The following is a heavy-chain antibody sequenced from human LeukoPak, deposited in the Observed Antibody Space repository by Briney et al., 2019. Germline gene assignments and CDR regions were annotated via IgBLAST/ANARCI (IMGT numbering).Heavy chain of an antibody. CDR2: ISSGSSTR. Sequence: GGSLRLSCAASGFTLSSYSMIWVRQAPGKGLEWVSYISSGSSTRCYGDSVKGRFTISRDNAKNSLYLQMNSLRDEDTAVYYCARGDDDYVRYFDYWGQGTLVAVSS. D-gene: IGHD4-17*01. V-gene: IGHV3-48*02. CDR1: GFTLSSYS. J-gene: IGHJ4*02. CDR3: ARGDDDYVRYFDY.